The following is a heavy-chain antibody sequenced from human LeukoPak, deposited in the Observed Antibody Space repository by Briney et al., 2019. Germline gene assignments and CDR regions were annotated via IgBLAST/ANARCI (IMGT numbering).Heavy chain of an antibody. V-gene: IGHV1-3*01. CDR1: GYTFTSYA. CDR2: INAGNGNT. CDR3: ARVRDFLSRDPAAFDY. D-gene: IGHD5-24*01. J-gene: IGHJ4*02. Sequence: ASVKVSCKASGYTFTSYAMHWVRQAPGQRLEWMGWINAGNGNTKYSQKFQGRVTITRDTSASTAYMELSSLRSEDTAVYYCARVRDFLSRDPAAFDYWGQGTLVTVSS.